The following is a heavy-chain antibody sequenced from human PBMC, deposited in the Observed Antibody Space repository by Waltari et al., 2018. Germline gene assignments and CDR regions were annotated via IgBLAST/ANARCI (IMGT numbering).Heavy chain of an antibody. CDR2: ISYNERNI. Sequence: QVQLVESGVSVVQPGRTLRLAGSPSEFTFSSHAMHWVRQAPGKGLEWVAVISYNERNIYYVDSVKGRFTISRDNSQKMLYLQMNSLRAEDTAVYYWERDYCDRTNCHGMDVWGRGTTVTVSS. V-gene: IGHV3-30*04. D-gene: IGHD3-22*01. J-gene: IGHJ6*02. CDR1: EFTFSSHA. CDR3: ERDYCDRTNCHGMDV.